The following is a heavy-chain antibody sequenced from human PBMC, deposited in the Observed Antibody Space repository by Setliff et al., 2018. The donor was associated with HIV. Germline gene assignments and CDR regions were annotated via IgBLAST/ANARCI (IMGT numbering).Heavy chain of an antibody. D-gene: IGHD3-10*01. CDR2: VFPDDSDT. V-gene: IGHV5-51*01. CDR3: ARSMGFKATTRLDF. J-gene: IGHJ4*02. CDR1: GYSFATLW. Sequence: GESLKISCQASGYSFATLWIAWVRQMPGKGLEWMGMVFPDDSDTRYSPSFQGQVSMSADKSINTAYLQWSSLKASDTAVYYCARSMGFKATTRLDFWGPGTLVTVS.